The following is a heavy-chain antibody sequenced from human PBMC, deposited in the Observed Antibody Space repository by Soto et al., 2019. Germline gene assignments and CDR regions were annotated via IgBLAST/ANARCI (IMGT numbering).Heavy chain of an antibody. CDR2: ISSDGSDK. Sequence: QVQLVESGGGVVQPGRSLRLSCAASGFSFSNCGMHWVRQAPGKGLEWVAAISSDGSDKYYSESVKGRFTISRDNSKNPLFLEMNRLRVENTGGYYCVKGREVAPQKLDHWGQGTLVPVPP. V-gene: IGHV3-30*18. D-gene: IGHD2-15*01. CDR3: VKGREVAPQKLDH. CDR1: GFSFSNCG. J-gene: IGHJ4*02.